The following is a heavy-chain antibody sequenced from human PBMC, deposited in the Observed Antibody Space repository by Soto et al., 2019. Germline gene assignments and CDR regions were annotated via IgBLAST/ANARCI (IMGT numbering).Heavy chain of an antibody. CDR2: INHSGST. V-gene: IGHV4-34*01. Sequence: QVQLQQWGAGLLKPSETLSLTCAVYGGSFSGYYWSWIRKPPGKGLEWIGEINHSGSTNYNPSLKRRVTISVDTSKNQFSLKLSSVTAADTAVYYCARGQYYYGSGQLYYWGQGTLVTVSS. D-gene: IGHD3-10*01. CDR3: ARGQYYYGSGQLYY. J-gene: IGHJ4*02. CDR1: GGSFSGYY.